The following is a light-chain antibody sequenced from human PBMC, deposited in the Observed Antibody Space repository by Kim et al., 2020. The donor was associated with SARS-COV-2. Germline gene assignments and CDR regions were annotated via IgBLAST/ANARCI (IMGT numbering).Light chain of an antibody. Sequence: SASVGDTVTITCRASRSIATYLNWYQQKPGEAPTLLISAASTLQTGVPSRFTGGGSGTDFSLTINGLQPADFATYYCQQGDSNPQTFGQGTKLEI. CDR2: AAS. V-gene: IGKV1-39*01. CDR3: QQGDSNPQT. J-gene: IGKJ2*01. CDR1: RSIATY.